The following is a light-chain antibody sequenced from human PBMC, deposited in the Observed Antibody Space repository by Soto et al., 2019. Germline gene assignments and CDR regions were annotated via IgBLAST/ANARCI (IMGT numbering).Light chain of an antibody. V-gene: IGKV4-1*01. CDR2: WAS. CDR1: QSVLYSSNNKNY. J-gene: IGKJ1*01. CDR3: QQYYSIPLT. Sequence: DIVMTQSPDSLAVSLGERATINCKSSQSVLYSSNNKNYLAWYQQKPGQPLKLLIYWASTRESGVPDRFSGSGSGTDFTLTISSLQAEDVAVYSCQQYYSIPLTFGQGTKVEIK.